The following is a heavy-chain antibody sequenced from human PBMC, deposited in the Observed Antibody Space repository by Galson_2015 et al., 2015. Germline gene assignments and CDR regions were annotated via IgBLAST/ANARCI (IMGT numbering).Heavy chain of an antibody. CDR1: GFTFSSYA. CDR3: AREMWALYSNSVSYAFDI. CDR2: ISYDGSNK. J-gene: IGHJ3*02. D-gene: IGHD4-11*01. Sequence: SLRLSCEASGFTFSSYAMHWVRQAPGKGLEWVAVISYDGSNKYYADSVKGRFTISRDNSKNTLYLQMNSLRAEDTAVYYCAREMWALYSNSVSYAFDIWGQGTMVTVSS. V-gene: IGHV3-30-3*01.